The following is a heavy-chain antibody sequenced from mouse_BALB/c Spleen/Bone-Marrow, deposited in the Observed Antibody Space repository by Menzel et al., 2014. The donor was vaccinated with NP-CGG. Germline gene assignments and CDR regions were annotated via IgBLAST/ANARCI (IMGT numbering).Heavy chain of an antibody. CDR3: ARGTYRYYFDY. D-gene: IGHD2-14*01. V-gene: IGHV1-9*01. J-gene: IGHJ2*01. Sequence: QVQLQQSGAELMKPGASVKISCKATGYTFSSYWIEWVKQRPGHGLEWIGEILPGSGTTNYNEKFKGKATFTADTSSNTVYIQLSSLTSEDSAVYYCARGTYRYYFDYWGQGTTLTVSS. CDR2: ILPGSGTT. CDR1: GYTFSSYW.